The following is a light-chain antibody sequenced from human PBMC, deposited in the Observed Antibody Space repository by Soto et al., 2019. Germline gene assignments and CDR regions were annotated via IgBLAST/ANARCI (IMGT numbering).Light chain of an antibody. V-gene: IGLV1-44*01. J-gene: IGLJ3*02. CDR2: GNN. CDR3: AAWDGSLNGWV. Sequence: QSVLTQPPSASGTPGQRVTISCSGSSSNIGSNTVNWYQQLPGAAPKLLMYGNNQRPSGVPDRFSGSRSGTSASLAISGLQSEDESDYYCAAWDGSLNGWVFGGGTKVTVL. CDR1: SSNIGSNT.